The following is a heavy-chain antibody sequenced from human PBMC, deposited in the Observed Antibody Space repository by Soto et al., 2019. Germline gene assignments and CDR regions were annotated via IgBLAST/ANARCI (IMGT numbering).Heavy chain of an antibody. CDR3: ARVSSSWSDYYYGMDV. Sequence: SVKVSCKASGGTFSSYAISWVRQAPGQGLEWMGGIIPIFGTANYAQKFQGRVTITADESTSTAYMELSSLRSEDTAVYYCARVSSSWSDYYYGMDVWGQGTTVTVSS. V-gene: IGHV1-69*13. CDR1: GGTFSSYA. J-gene: IGHJ6*02. D-gene: IGHD6-13*01. CDR2: IIPIFGTA.